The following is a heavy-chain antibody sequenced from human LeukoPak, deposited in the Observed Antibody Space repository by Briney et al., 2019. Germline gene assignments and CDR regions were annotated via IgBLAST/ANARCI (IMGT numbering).Heavy chain of an antibody. CDR1: GFTFSSYS. Sequence: RGFLRLSCAASGFTFSSYSMNWVRQAPGKGLEWVSYISSSSSTIYYADSVKGRFTISRDNAKNSLYLQMNSLRAEDTAVYYCARDSPIVVVPAATFPDAFDIWGQRTMVTVSS. CDR2: ISSSSSTI. CDR3: ARDSPIVVVPAATFPDAFDI. D-gene: IGHD2-2*01. J-gene: IGHJ3*02. V-gene: IGHV3-48*01.